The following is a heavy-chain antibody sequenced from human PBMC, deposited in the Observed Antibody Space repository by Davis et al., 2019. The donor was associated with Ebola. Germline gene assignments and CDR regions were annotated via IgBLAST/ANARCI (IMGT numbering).Heavy chain of an antibody. D-gene: IGHD3-3*01. CDR1: GFTFSGSA. Sequence: GESLKISCAASGFTFSGSAMHWVRQASGKGLEWVGRIRSKANSYATAYAASVKGRFTISRDDSKNTAYLQMNSLRAEDTAVYYCARATGIFWSGYYRWDVWGQGTTVTVSS. J-gene: IGHJ6*02. CDR2: IRSKANSYAT. CDR3: ARATGIFWSGYYRWDV. V-gene: IGHV3-73*01.